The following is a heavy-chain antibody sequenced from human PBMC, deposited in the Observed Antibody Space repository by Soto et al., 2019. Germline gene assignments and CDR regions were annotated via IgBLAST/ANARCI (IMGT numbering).Heavy chain of an antibody. V-gene: IGHV5-51*01. CDR1: GYSFTIYW. D-gene: IGHD3-3*01. J-gene: IGHJ6*02. CDR2: IYPGDSDT. CDR3: ARFSFLEWERHGMDV. Sequence: EVQLVQSGAEVKKPGESLKISCKGSGYSFTIYWIAWVRQMPGKGLEWMGIIYPGDSDTRYSPSFQGQVTISADKSISTAYLQWNSLKASDSAMYYCARFSFLEWERHGMDVWGQGTTVTVSS.